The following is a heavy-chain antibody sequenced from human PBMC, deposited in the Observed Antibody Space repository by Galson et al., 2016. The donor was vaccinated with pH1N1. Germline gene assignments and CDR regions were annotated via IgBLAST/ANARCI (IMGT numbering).Heavy chain of an antibody. CDR3: ARHTRCPIPTDY. J-gene: IGHJ4*02. Sequence: QSGAEVKKPGESLKISCQGSGYTFSNYWISWVRQMPGKGLESMGMINPGDSDTKYPPSCQAQVTISADTPVSTAYLHWSSMKAPDSAISHCARHTRCPIPTDYWAQGTLVTVS. D-gene: IGHD2-21*01. CDR1: GYTFSNYW. V-gene: IGHV5-51*04. CDR2: INPGDSDT.